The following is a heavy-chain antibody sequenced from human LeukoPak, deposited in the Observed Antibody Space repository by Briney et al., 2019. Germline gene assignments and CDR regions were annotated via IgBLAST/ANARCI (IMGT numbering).Heavy chain of an antibody. J-gene: IGHJ4*02. Sequence: GGSLRLSCAASGFTFSSYEMNWVRQAPGKGLEWVSYISSSGSTIYYADSVKGRFTISRDNAKNSLYLQMNRLRPEDAAVYYCAKAPVTTCRGAYCYPFDYWGQGTLVTVSS. CDR3: AKAPVTTCRGAYCYPFDY. V-gene: IGHV3-48*03. D-gene: IGHD2-21*01. CDR1: GFTFSSYE. CDR2: ISSSGSTI.